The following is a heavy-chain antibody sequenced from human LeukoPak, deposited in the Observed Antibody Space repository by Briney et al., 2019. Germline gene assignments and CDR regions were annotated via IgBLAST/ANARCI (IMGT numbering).Heavy chain of an antibody. V-gene: IGHV3-64*01. J-gene: IGHJ4*02. CDR3: ARDPGVAVAGLGDY. Sequence: GGSLRLSCAASGFSFSGYGMHWVRQAPGKGLEYVSAISGNGGSTYYANSVKGRFSISRDNSKNTLYLQMGSLRPEDMAVYYCARDPGVAVAGLGDYWGQGTLVTVSA. CDR1: GFSFSGYG. D-gene: IGHD6-19*01. CDR2: ISGNGGST.